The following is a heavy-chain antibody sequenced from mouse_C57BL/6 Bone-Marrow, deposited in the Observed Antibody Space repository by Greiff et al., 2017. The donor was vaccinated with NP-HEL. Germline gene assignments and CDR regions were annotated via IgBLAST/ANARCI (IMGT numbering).Heavy chain of an antibody. CDR3: AREGNYDYGRGYFDV. CDR2: ISDGGSYT. CDR1: GFTFSSYA. V-gene: IGHV5-4*01. J-gene: IGHJ1*03. Sequence: EVKLVESGGGLVKPGGSLKLSCAASGFTFSSYAMSWVRQTPEKRLEWVATISDGGSYTYYPDNVKGRFTISRDNAKNNLYLQMSHLKSEDTAMYYCAREGNYDYGRGYFDVWGTGTTVTVSS. D-gene: IGHD2-4*01.